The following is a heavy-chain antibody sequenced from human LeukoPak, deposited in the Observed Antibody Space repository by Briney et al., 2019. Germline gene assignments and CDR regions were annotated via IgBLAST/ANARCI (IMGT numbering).Heavy chain of an antibody. CDR2: IYYSGST. V-gene: IGHV4-59*01. J-gene: IGHJ6*03. D-gene: IGHD3-10*01. Sequence: SETLSLTCAVYGGSFSGYYWSWIRQPPGKGLEWIGYIYYSGSTNYNPSLKSRVTISVDTSKNQFSLKLSSVTAADTAVYYCARVLYGSGSYYKTAYYYYMDVWGKGTTVTISS. CDR3: ARVLYGSGSYYKTAYYYYMDV. CDR1: GGSFSGYY.